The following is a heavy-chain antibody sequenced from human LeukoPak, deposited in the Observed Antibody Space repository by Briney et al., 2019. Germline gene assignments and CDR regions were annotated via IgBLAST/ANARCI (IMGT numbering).Heavy chain of an antibody. V-gene: IGHV3-11*01. CDR2: ISSSGSTI. D-gene: IGHD2-2*01. J-gene: IGHJ5*02. CDR1: GFTFSDYY. CDR3: AKAWLGNQLPPNWFDP. Sequence: GGSLRLSCAASGFTFSDYYMSWIRQAPGKGLEWVSYISSSGSTIYYADSVKGRFTISRDNSKNTLYLQMNSLRAEDTAVYYCAKAWLGNQLPPNWFDPWGQGTLVTVSS.